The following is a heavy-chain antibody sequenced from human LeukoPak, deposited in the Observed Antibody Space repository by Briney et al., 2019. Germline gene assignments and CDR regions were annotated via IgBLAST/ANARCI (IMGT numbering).Heavy chain of an antibody. CDR1: GFTFDDYG. J-gene: IGHJ6*03. Sequence: SGGSLRLSCAASGFTFDDYGMSWVRQAPGKGLEWVSGINWNGGSTGYADSVKGRFTISRDNAKNSLYLQMNSLRAEDTALYYCARDGVYSSSSGVLTGEYYYYYYMDVWGKGTTVTVSS. CDR2: INWNGGST. D-gene: IGHD6-6*01. CDR3: ARDGVYSSSSGVLTGEYYYYYYMDV. V-gene: IGHV3-20*04.